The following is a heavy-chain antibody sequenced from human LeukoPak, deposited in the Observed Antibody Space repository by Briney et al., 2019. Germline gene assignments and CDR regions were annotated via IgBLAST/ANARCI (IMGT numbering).Heavy chain of an antibody. D-gene: IGHD6-6*01. Sequence: GGSLRLSCTASGFTFSSYALHWVRQAPGKGLEYVSGISSNGGNTYYADSVKGRFTISRDNSKNTMYLQMSSLKAEDTAVYYCVKDPRHVRSSFFDLWGQGTLVTVSS. V-gene: IGHV3-64D*09. CDR2: ISSNGGNT. CDR1: GFTFSSYA. J-gene: IGHJ4*02. CDR3: VKDPRHVRSSFFDL.